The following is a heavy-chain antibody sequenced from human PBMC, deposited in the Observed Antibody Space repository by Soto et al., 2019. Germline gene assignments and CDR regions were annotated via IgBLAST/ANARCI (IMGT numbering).Heavy chain of an antibody. D-gene: IGHD3-22*01. CDR3: ARGAQGFFPVSGIYFYFDH. CDR1: GYIFTDHL. CDR2: VHPDSGGT. V-gene: IGHV1-2*02. Sequence: ASVKVSCKTSGYIFTDHLIHWVRQSPGQGLQWVGWVHPDSGGTNVAQAFQDRVTMTADTSITTAYMELARLRPDDTAIFYCARGAQGFFPVSGIYFYFDHWGQGTPVTVSS. J-gene: IGHJ4*02.